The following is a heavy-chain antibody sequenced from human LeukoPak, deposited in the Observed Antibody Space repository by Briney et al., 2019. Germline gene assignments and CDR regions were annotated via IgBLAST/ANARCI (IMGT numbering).Heavy chain of an antibody. V-gene: IGHV5-51*01. J-gene: IGHJ4*02. D-gene: IGHD6-13*01. CDR1: GYSFTNYW. CDR2: IYPGDSDT. Sequence: GESLKISCKGSGYSFTNYWIAWVRQMPGKGLEWMGIIYPGDSDTRYSPSFQGQVTILADKSISTAYLQWSSLKASDTAMYYCARLLRNIAAAVYYFDYWGQGTLVTVSS. CDR3: ARLLRNIAAAVYYFDY.